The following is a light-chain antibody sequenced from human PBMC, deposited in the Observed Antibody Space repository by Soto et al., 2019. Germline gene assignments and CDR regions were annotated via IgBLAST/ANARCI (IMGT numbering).Light chain of an antibody. CDR3: QQAHRFPIT. CDR1: QSVRSW. J-gene: IGKJ5*01. V-gene: IGKV1-5*01. Sequence: DIQMTQSPSTLSASVGDRVTITCRASQSVRSWLAWYQQKPGRAPKFLIYAASTLESGVPSRFSGSGSGTTFTLTISSLQPEDFATYYCQQAHRFPITLGQGTRLEIK. CDR2: AAS.